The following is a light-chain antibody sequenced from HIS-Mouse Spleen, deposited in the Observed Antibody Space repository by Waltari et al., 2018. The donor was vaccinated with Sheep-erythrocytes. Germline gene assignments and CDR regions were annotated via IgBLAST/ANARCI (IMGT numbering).Light chain of an antibody. CDR1: QSVLYSSNNKNY. V-gene: IGKV4-1*01. Sequence: DIVMTQSPDSLAVSLGERDTINCKSSQSVLYSSNNKNYLAWYQQKPGQPPKLLIYWASTRESGVPDRFSGSGSRTDFTLTISSLQAEDVAVYYCQQYYSTPLTFGGGTKVEIK. CDR3: QQYYSTPLT. CDR2: WAS. J-gene: IGKJ4*01.